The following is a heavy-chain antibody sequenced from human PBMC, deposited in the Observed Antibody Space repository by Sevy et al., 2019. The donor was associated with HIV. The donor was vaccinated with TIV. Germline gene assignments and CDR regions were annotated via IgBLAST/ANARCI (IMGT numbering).Heavy chain of an antibody. D-gene: IGHD2-2*01. CDR1: GYTSTSYG. Sequence: ASVKVSCKASGYTSTSYGISWVRQAPGQGLEWMGWISAYNGNTNYAQKLQGRVTMTTDTSTSTAYMELRSLRSDDTAVYYCARDFVVVPAALGYDAFDIWGQGTMVTVSS. CDR3: ARDFVVVPAALGYDAFDI. J-gene: IGHJ3*02. V-gene: IGHV1-18*04. CDR2: ISAYNGNT.